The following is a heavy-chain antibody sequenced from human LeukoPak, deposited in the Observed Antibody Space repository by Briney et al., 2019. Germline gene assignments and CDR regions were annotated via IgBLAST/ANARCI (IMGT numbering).Heavy chain of an antibody. V-gene: IGHV3-23*01. D-gene: IGHD6-13*01. CDR2: ISGSGGST. J-gene: IGHJ4*02. Sequence: GGSLRLSCAASGFTFSSYAMSWVRQAPGKGLKWVSAISGSGGSTYYADSVKGRFTISRDNSKNTLYLQMNSLRAEDTAVYYCAKRGQQLVNYFDYWGQGTLVTVSS. CDR1: GFTFSSYA. CDR3: AKRGQQLVNYFDY.